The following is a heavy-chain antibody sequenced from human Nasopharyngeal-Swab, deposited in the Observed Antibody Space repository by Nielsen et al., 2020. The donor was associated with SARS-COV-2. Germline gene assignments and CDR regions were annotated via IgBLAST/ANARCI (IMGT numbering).Heavy chain of an antibody. D-gene: IGHD3-9*01. V-gene: IGHV7-4-1*02. CDR2: INTNTGNP. CDR3: ARDVGLLRYFDWLYTPLYYFDY. Sequence: WGRQAPGQGLEWMGWINTNTGNPTYAQGFTGRFVFSLDTSVSTAYLQISSLKAEDTAVYYCARDVGLLRYFDWLYTPLYYFDYWGQGTLVTVSS. J-gene: IGHJ4*02.